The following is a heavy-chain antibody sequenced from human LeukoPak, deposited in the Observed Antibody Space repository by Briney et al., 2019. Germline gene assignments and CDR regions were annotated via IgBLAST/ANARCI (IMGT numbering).Heavy chain of an antibody. CDR3: ARDLLREVAANHPAYYYYGMDV. Sequence: GGSPRLSCAASGFTFSSYAMHWVRQAPGKGLEWVAVISYDGSNKYYADSVKGRFTISRDNSKNTLYLQMNSLRAEDTAVYYCARDLLREVAANHPAYYYYGMDVWGKGTTVTVSS. D-gene: IGHD2-15*01. J-gene: IGHJ6*04. CDR1: GFTFSSYA. CDR2: ISYDGSNK. V-gene: IGHV3-30*04.